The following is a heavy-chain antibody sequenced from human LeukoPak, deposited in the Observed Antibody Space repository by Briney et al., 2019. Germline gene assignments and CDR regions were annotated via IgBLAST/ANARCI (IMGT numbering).Heavy chain of an antibody. CDR3: AKSSRVGTYYFDH. CDR2: IKKDGSEK. V-gene: IGHV3-7*03. J-gene: IGHJ4*02. Sequence: GGSLRLSCAASGFTFSSHWMSWVRQAPGKGLEWVANIKKDGSEKYYVDAVKGRFTISRDNSKNTLYLHMNSLRVDDTALYYCAKSSRVGTYYFDHWGQGTVVTVSS. CDR1: GFTFSSHW. D-gene: IGHD1-26*01.